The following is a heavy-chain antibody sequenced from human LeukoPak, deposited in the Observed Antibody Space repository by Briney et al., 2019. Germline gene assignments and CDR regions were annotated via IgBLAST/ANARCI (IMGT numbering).Heavy chain of an antibody. CDR1: GYTFSDYY. CDR2: INPNSGGT. V-gene: IGHV1-2*02. D-gene: IGHD4-17*01. Sequence: ASVKVSCKASGYTFSDYYIHWVRQAPGQGLEWMGWINPNSGGTNYAQKFQGSVTMTGDTSISTAYMELSRLRSDDSAVYYCARDRLGYGEFDYWGQGTLVTVSS. CDR3: ARDRLGYGEFDY. J-gene: IGHJ4*02.